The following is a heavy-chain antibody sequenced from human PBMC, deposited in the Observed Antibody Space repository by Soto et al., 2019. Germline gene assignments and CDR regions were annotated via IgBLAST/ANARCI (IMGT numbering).Heavy chain of an antibody. Sequence: SETLSLTCAISGDSVSSNSAAWNWIRQSPSRGLEWLGRTYYRSKWYNDYAVSVKSRITINPDTSKNQFSLQLNSVTPEDTAVYYCASSTRVPDKYAYFDYWGQGTLVTVSS. V-gene: IGHV6-1*01. J-gene: IGHJ4*02. CDR2: TYYRSKWYN. D-gene: IGHD2-15*01. CDR1: GDSVSSNSAA. CDR3: ASSTRVPDKYAYFDY.